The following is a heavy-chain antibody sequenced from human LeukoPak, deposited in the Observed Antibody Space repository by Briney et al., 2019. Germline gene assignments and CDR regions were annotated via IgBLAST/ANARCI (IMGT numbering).Heavy chain of an antibody. V-gene: IGHV1-69*05. CDR1: GGTFSSYA. Sequence: GASVKVSCKASGGTFSSYAISWVRQAPGQGLEWMGRIIPIFGTANYAQKFRGRVTITTDESTSTAYMELSSLRSEDTAVYYCARDRISYYYMDVWGKGTTVTVSS. CDR3: ARDRISYYYMDV. J-gene: IGHJ6*03. CDR2: IIPIFGTA. D-gene: IGHD3-10*01.